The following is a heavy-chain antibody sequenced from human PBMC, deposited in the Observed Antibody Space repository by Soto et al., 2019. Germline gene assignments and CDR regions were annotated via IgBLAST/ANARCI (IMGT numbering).Heavy chain of an antibody. D-gene: IGHD3-9*01. V-gene: IGHV2-5*02. J-gene: IGHJ4*02. CDR1: GFSLNTSGVG. Sequence: QITLKESGPTLVNPTQTLTLTCTFSGFSLNTSGVGVGWIRQPPGKALEWLALIYWDDDERYSPSLKSRLTITKDTSKNQVVLTMTNMDPLDTATYYCAHRRGYDILTGINFDYWAQGTMITFSS. CDR3: AHRRGYDILTGINFDY. CDR2: IYWDDDE.